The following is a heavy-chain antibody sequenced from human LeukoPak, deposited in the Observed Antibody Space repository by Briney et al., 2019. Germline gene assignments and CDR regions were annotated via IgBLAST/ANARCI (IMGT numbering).Heavy chain of an antibody. CDR2: INHSGST. CDR1: DGSISGGSNY. D-gene: IGHD6-19*01. V-gene: IGHV4-61*10. Sequence: SETLSLTCSVSDGSISGGSNYWNWIRQTAGKGLEWIGEINHSGSTNYNPSLKSRVTISVDTSKNQFSLKLSSVTAADTAVYYCARGGIAVAGRVNYWGQGTLVTVSS. J-gene: IGHJ4*02. CDR3: ARGGIAVAGRVNY.